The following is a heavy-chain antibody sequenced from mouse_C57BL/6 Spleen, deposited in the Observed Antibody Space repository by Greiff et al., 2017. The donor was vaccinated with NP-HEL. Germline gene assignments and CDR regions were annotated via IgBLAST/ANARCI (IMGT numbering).Heavy chain of an antibody. CDR1: GFTFSDYY. D-gene: IGHD1-1*01. Sequence: EVKVVESGGGLVQPGGSLKLSCAASGFTFSDYYMYWVRQTPEKRLEWVAYISNGGGSTYYPDTVKGRFTISRDNAKNTLYLQMSRLKSEDTAMYYCARQGYYGSSNYYAMDYWGQGTSVTVSS. V-gene: IGHV5-12*01. J-gene: IGHJ4*01. CDR2: ISNGGGST. CDR3: ARQGYYGSSNYYAMDY.